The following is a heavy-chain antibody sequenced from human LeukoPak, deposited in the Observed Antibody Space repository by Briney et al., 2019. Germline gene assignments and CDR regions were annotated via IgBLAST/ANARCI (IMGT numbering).Heavy chain of an antibody. CDR3: ASTRRTTVTTRGAFDI. CDR1: GGSISSYY. J-gene: IGHJ3*02. V-gene: IGHV4-59*05. CDR2: IYYSGST. D-gene: IGHD4-17*01. Sequence: SETLSLTCTVSGGSISSYYWSWIRQPPGKGLEWIGSIYYSGSTYYNPAPKSRVTISVDTSKNQFPLKLSSVTAADTAVYYCASTRRTTVTTRGAFDIWGQGTMVAVSS.